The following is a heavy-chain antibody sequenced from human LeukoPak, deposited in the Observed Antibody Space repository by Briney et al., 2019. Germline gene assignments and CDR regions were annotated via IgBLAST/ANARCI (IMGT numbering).Heavy chain of an antibody. V-gene: IGHV3-23*01. J-gene: IGHJ5*01. CDR2: ISGSGGST. CDR3: AKDIGYSINWYDY. Sequence: GGSLRLSCAASGFSFSSYAMNWVRQVPGKGLEWVSGISGSGGSTFYADSVKGWFAISRDNSKDTLYLQMNSLRAEDTAIYYCAKDIGYSINWYDYRGQGTLVTVSS. D-gene: IGHD6-13*01. CDR1: GFSFSSYA.